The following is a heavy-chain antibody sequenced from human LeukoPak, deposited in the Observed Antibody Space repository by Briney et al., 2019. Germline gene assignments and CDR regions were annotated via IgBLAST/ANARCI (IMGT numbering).Heavy chain of an antibody. CDR3: ATGYCSGGSCYYYFDY. V-gene: IGHV1-2*02. Sequence: ASVKVSCKASGYTFTGYYMHWVRQAPGQGLEWMGWINPNSGGTNYAQKFQGRVTMTRDTSISIAYMELSRLGSDDTAVYYCATGYCSGGSCYYYFDYWGQGTLVTVSS. CDR2: INPNSGGT. J-gene: IGHJ4*02. CDR1: GYTFTGYY. D-gene: IGHD2-15*01.